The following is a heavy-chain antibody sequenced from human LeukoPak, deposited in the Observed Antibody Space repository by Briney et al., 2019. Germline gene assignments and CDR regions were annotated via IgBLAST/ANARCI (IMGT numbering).Heavy chain of an antibody. V-gene: IGHV1-24*01. J-gene: IGHJ6*03. CDR2: FDPEDGET. D-gene: IGHD1-14*01. CDR1: GYTLTDLS. Sequence: ASVKVSCKVSGYTLTDLSMHRVRQAPGKGLEWMRGFDPEDGETIYAQKFQGRVTMTEDTSTDTAYMELSSLRSEDTAVYYCATTGPEGYYYYYMDVWGKGTTVTVSS. CDR3: ATTGPEGYYYYYMDV.